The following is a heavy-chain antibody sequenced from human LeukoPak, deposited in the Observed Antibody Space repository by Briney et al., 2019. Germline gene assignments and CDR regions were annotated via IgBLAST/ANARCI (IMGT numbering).Heavy chain of an antibody. CDR3: ARPLVGATIFGY. D-gene: IGHD1-26*01. CDR2: INPNSGGT. CDR1: GYTFTGYY. V-gene: IGHV1-2*06. J-gene: IGHJ4*02. Sequence: ASVKVSCKASGYTFTGYYMHWVRQAPGQGLEWMGRINPNSGGTNYAQKFQGRVTMTRDTSISTAYMELSRLRSDDTAVYYCARPLVGATIFGYWGQGTLVTVSS.